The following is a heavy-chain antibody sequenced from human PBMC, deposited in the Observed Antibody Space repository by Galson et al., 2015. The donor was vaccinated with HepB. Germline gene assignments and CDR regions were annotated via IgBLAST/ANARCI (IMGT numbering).Heavy chain of an antibody. CDR2: IIPILGTA. Sequence: SATVSCKASGATFSSYAISWVRHAPGHGLEWLGGIIPILGTAHYAQKFQGRATITADASTSTAYMELSSLRSEDTAVYYCARKRSCSGGDCYSGYYGMDVWGQGTTVTVSS. V-gene: IGHV1-69*13. CDR1: GATFSSYA. CDR3: ARKRSCSGGDCYSGYYGMDV. D-gene: IGHD2-21*02. J-gene: IGHJ6*02.